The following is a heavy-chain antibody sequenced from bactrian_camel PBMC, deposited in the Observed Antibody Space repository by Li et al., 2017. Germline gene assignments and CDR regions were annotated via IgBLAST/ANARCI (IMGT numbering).Heavy chain of an antibody. D-gene: IGHD2*01. V-gene: IGHV3S53*01. J-gene: IGHJ6*01. CDR3: AARGPYCYTKLSVRDFTY. Sequence: VASGGGSAQVGGSLRLSCSASADALMYMAWFRQSPIAGKRREGVVAIVTKGTVIYGDSVKGRFTISQDNAKNTVYLQMNSLKPEDTAVYYCAARGPYCYTKLSVRDFTYWGQGTQVTVS. CDR1: ADALMY. CDR2: IVTKGTV.